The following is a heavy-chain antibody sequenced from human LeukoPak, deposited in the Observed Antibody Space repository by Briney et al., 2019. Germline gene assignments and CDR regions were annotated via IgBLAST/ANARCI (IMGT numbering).Heavy chain of an antibody. CDR2: IYSGGST. CDR1: GFTVSSNY. V-gene: IGHV3-53*01. CDR3: ATDTAMVKGFDY. Sequence: GGSLRLSCAASGFTVSSNYMSWVRQAPGKGLEWVSVIYSGGSTYYADSVKGRFTIFRDNSKNTLYLQMNSLRAEDTAVYYCATDTAMVKGFDYWGQGTLVTVSS. J-gene: IGHJ4*02. D-gene: IGHD5-18*01.